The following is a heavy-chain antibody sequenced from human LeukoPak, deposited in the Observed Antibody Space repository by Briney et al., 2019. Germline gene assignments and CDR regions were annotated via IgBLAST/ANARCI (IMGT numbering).Heavy chain of an antibody. CDR2: ISHSGST. CDR1: GGSFSGYY. D-gene: IGHD6-13*01. Sequence: SETLSLTCAVYGGSFSGYYWSWIRQPPGKGLEWIGEISHSGSTNYNPSLKSRVTISVDTSKNQFSLKLSSVTAADTAVYYCARRYSSSWNYWGQGTLVTVSS. CDR3: ARRYSSSWNY. J-gene: IGHJ4*02. V-gene: IGHV4-34*01.